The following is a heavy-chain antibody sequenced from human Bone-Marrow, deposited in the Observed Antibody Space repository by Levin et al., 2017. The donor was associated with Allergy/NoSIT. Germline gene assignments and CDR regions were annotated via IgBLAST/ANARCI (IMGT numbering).Heavy chain of an antibody. Sequence: LSLTCAASGFTFSSYSMNWVRQAPGKGLEWVSSISSSSSYIYYADSVKGRFTISRDNAKNSLYLQMNSLRAEDTAVYYCATGPMLVRGVIITHGGWFDPWGQGTLVTVSS. J-gene: IGHJ5*02. CDR3: ATGPMLVRGVIITHGGWFDP. V-gene: IGHV3-21*01. CDR1: GFTFSSYS. CDR2: ISSSSSYI. D-gene: IGHD3-10*01.